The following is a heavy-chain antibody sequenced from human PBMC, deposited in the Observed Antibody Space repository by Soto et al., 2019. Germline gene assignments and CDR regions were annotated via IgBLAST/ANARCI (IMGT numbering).Heavy chain of an antibody. D-gene: IGHD1-26*01. Sequence: GGSLRLSCAASGFTFSSYAMSWVRQAPGKGLEWISAISGSGGSTYYADSVKGRFTISRDNSKNTLYLQMNSLRAEDTAVYYCAKDRSGSYCGMDVWGQGTTVTVSS. V-gene: IGHV3-23*01. CDR2: ISGSGGST. CDR3: AKDRSGSYCGMDV. CDR1: GFTFSSYA. J-gene: IGHJ6*02.